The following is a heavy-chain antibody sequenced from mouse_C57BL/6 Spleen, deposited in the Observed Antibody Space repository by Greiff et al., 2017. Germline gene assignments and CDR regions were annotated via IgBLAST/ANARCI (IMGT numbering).Heavy chain of an antibody. CDR1: GYTFTDYY. Sequence: VQLQQSGPELVKPGASVKISCKASGYTFTDYYMNWVKQSHGKSLEWIGDINPNNGGTNYNQKFKGKATLTADKSSSRAYMELRSLTSEDSAVYYCARGYYGNPLAMGCWGQ. V-gene: IGHV1-26*01. J-gene: IGHJ4*01. CDR3: ARGYYGNPLAMGC. D-gene: IGHD2-1*01. CDR2: INPNNGGT.